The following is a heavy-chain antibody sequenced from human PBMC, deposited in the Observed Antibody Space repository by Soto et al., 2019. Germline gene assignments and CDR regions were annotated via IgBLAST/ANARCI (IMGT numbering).Heavy chain of an antibody. J-gene: IGHJ5*02. CDR3: ARTPIAVAGINWFDP. CDR1: GGSISSSNW. V-gene: IGHV4-4*02. CDR2: IYHSGST. Sequence: QVQLQESGPGLVKPSGTLSLTCAVSGGSISSSNWWCWVRQPPGKGLEWIGEIYHSGSTNYNPSLKSRVTISVDKSKNQFSLKLSSVTAADTAVYYCARTPIAVAGINWFDPWGQGTLVTVSS. D-gene: IGHD6-19*01.